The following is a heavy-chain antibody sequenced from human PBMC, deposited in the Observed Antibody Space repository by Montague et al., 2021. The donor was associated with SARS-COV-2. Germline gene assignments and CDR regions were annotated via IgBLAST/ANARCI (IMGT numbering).Heavy chain of an antibody. CDR2: TYYRSKWYN. Sequence: CAISGDSVSSNSATWNWVRQSPSRGLECLGSTYYRSKWYNDYAVSVRGRVTINPDTSKNQFSLQLNSVTPEDTAIYYCTSGREGNYNVMDVWGQGTTVTVAS. CDR1: GDSVSSNSAT. CDR3: TSGREGNYNVMDV. J-gene: IGHJ6*02. V-gene: IGHV6-1*01. D-gene: IGHD1-1*01.